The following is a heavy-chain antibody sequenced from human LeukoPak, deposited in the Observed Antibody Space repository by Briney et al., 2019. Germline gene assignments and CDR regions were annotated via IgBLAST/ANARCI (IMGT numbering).Heavy chain of an antibody. CDR3: ARVETRVIVATVFDY. CDR1: GYNFNVFY. V-gene: IGHV1-2*02. CDR2: INPYSGDT. Sequence: GASVKVSCKASGYNFNVFYIHWVRQAPGQGLEWMGWINPYSGDTNYAQKFQGRVTMTRDTSITTAYMELSRLGSDDTAMYFCARVETRVIVATVFDYWGQGTLVTVSS. D-gene: IGHD5-12*01. J-gene: IGHJ4*02.